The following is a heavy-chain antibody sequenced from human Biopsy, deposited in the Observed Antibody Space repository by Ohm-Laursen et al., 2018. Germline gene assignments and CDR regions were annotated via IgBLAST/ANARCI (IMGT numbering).Heavy chain of an antibody. D-gene: IGHD2-15*01. CDR1: GKTFSDYQ. V-gene: IGHV4-34*08. CDR3: GNEVHGRDY. J-gene: IGHJ4*02. CDR2: INQAGTT. Sequence: SETLSLTCAVFGKTFSDYQWSWIRQPPGKGLEWIGQINQAGTTNYNPSLKSRVSISADVSKYEFSLGLTSVTAADTAVYLCGNEVHGRDYWGLGAQVTVSS.